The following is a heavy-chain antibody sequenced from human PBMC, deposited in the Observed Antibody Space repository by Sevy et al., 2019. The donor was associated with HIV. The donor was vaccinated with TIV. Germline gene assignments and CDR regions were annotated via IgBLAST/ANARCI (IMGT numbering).Heavy chain of an antibody. V-gene: IGHV3-23*01. CDR2: ISGSGGSK. Sequence: WGSLRLSCAASGFTFSSYAMSWVRQAPGKGLEWVSAISGSGGSKYYADSVKGRFTISRDNSKNTLYLQMNGLRAEDTAVYYCAKEFVGDSSGYYYFDYWGQGTLVTVSS. CDR1: GFTFSSYA. D-gene: IGHD3-22*01. CDR3: AKEFVGDSSGYYYFDY. J-gene: IGHJ4*02.